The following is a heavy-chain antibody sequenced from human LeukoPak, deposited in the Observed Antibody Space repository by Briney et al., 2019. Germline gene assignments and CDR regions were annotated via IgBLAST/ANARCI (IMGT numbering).Heavy chain of an antibody. CDR3: ARGPRSGSYYYYYMDV. J-gene: IGHJ6*03. CDR2: IIPIFGTA. D-gene: IGHD1-26*01. V-gene: IGHV1-69*05. CDR1: GGTLSSYA. Sequence: SVKVSCKASGGTLSSYAISWVRQAPGQGLEWMGGIIPIFGTANYAQKFQGRVTITTDESTSTAYMELSSLRSEDTAVYYCARGPRSGSYYYYYMDVWGKGTTVTVSS.